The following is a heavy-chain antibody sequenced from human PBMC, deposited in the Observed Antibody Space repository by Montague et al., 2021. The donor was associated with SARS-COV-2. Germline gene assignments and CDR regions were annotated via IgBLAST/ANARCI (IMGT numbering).Heavy chain of an antibody. J-gene: IGHJ5*02. V-gene: IGHV4-34*01. CDR1: GGSLSGYY. CDR2: INHSGST. Sequence: SETLSLTCAVYGGSLSGYYWAWIRRTPAKGLEWIGEINHSGSTNYNPSLKGRLTISVDTSKKQFSLKLNSMTAADTAVYYCARGADYDFWSGFLRYKWFDPWGLGTPVTVSS. CDR3: ARGADYDFWSGFLRYKWFDP. D-gene: IGHD3-3*01.